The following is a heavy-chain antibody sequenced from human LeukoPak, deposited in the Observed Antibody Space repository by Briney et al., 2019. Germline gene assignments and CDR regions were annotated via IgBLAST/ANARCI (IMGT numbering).Heavy chain of an antibody. CDR2: INHSGST. J-gene: IGHJ4*02. D-gene: IGHD5-18*01. V-gene: IGHV4-34*01. CDR3: ARVGGYSYAPWPFDY. Sequence: SETLSLTCAVYGGSFSGYYWSWIRQPPGKGLEWIGEINHSGSTNYNPSLKSRVTISVDTSKNQFSLKLSSVTAADTAVYYCARVGGYSYAPWPFDYWGQGTLVTVSS. CDR1: GGSFSGYY.